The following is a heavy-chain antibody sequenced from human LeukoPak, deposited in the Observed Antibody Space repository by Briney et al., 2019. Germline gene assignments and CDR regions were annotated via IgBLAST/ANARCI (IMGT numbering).Heavy chain of an antibody. CDR2: IYTSGST. D-gene: IGHD5-12*01. Sequence: PSETLSLTCTVSGGSISSYYWSWIRQPAGKGLEWIGRIYTSGSTNYNPSLKSRVTMSVDTSKNQFSLKLSSVTAADTAVYYCARNGFVDFYGGYEGHDPLYYMDVWGKGTTVTVSS. J-gene: IGHJ6*03. V-gene: IGHV4-4*07. CDR3: ARNGFVDFYGGYEGHDPLYYMDV. CDR1: GGSISSYY.